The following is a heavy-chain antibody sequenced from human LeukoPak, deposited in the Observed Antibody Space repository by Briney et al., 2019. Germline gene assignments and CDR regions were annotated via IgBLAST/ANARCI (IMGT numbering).Heavy chain of an antibody. D-gene: IGHD2-2*01. V-gene: IGHV3-66*02. CDR1: GFTFSSYA. Sequence: PGGSLRLSCAASGFTFSSYAMSWVRQAPGKGLEWVSVIYSGGSAYYADSVKGRFTISRDNSKNTLYLQMNSLRAEDTAVYYCAREGRRYCSSTSCYPFDYWGQGTLVTVSS. CDR3: AREGRRYCSSTSCYPFDY. J-gene: IGHJ4*02. CDR2: IYSGGSA.